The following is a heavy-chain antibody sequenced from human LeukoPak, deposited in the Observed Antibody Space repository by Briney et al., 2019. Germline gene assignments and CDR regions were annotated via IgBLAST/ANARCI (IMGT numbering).Heavy chain of an antibody. J-gene: IGHJ4*02. Sequence: SETLSLTCTVSGGSISSNSYYWGWIRQPPGKGLEWIGSIYYSGSTYYNPSLKNRLTISVDTSKNQFSLKLSSVTAADTAVYYCARRYYDILTGYYEPFDYWGQGTLVTVSS. D-gene: IGHD3-9*01. V-gene: IGHV4-39*01. CDR3: ARRYYDILTGYYEPFDY. CDR1: GGSISSNSYY. CDR2: IYYSGST.